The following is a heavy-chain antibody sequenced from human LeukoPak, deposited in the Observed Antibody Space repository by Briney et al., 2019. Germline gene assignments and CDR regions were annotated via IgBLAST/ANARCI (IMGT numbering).Heavy chain of an antibody. CDR3: ARLGAAAGYYYYYMYV. J-gene: IGHJ6*03. V-gene: IGHV4-39*01. CDR1: GGSISSSSYY. D-gene: IGHD6-13*01. CDR2: IYYSGST. Sequence: SETLSPTCTVSGGSISSSSYYWGWIRQPPGKGLEWIGSIYYSGSTYYNPSLKSRVTISVDTSKNQFSLKLSSVTAADTAVYYCARLGAAAGYYYYYMYVWGKGTTVTVSS.